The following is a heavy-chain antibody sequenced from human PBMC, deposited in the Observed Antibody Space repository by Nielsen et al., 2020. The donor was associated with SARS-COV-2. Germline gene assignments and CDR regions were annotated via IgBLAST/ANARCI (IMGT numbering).Heavy chain of an antibody. CDR2: ISYDGSNK. CDR3: ARDDY. J-gene: IGHJ4*02. CDR1: GFTFSSYA. V-gene: IGHV3-30-3*01. Sequence: GESLKISCAASGFTFSSYAMHWVRQAPGKGLERVAVISYDGSNKYYADSVKGRFTISRDNSKNTLYLQMNSLRAEDTAVYYCARDDYWGQGTLVTVSS.